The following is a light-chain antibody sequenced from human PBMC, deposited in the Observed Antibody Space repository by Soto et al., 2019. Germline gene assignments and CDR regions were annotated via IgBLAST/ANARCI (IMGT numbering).Light chain of an antibody. CDR3: QQYGNSPQT. CDR2: DVS. J-gene: IGKJ1*01. CDR1: QSVSSSY. Sequence: EIVLTQSPGTLSLSPGERATLSCRASQSVSSSYLAWYQQKPGQAPRLLIYDVSSRATGIPDRFSGRGSGTDFTLTISRLEPEDFAVYYCQQYGNSPQTFGQGTKVEIK. V-gene: IGKV3-20*01.